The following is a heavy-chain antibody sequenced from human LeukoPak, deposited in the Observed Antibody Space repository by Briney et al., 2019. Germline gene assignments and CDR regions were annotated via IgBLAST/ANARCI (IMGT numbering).Heavy chain of an antibody. J-gene: IGHJ4*02. CDR1: GFTFSSCG. Sequence: PGGSLRLSCAASGFTFSSCGMHWVRQAPGKGLEWVAFIRYDGSNKYYADSVKGRFTISRDNSKNTLYLQMNSLRAEDTAVYYCAKWEYCSSTSCSDPDFDYWGQGTLVTVSS. CDR3: AKWEYCSSTSCSDPDFDY. V-gene: IGHV3-30*02. D-gene: IGHD2-2*01. CDR2: IRYDGSNK.